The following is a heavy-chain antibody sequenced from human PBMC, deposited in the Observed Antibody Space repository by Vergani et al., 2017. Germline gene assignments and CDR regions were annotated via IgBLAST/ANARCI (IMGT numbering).Heavy chain of an antibody. Sequence: QVQLQQWGAGLLKPSETLSLTCAVYGGSFSGYYWSWIRQPPGKGLEWIGEINHSGRTKYNPSLKSRVTISVDTSKNQFSLKLSSVTAADTAVYYCARHPRGILTGYYNWFDPWGQGTLVTVSS. J-gene: IGHJ5*02. V-gene: IGHV4-34*01. CDR2: INHSGRT. CDR1: GGSFSGYY. D-gene: IGHD3-9*01. CDR3: ARHPRGILTGYYNWFDP.